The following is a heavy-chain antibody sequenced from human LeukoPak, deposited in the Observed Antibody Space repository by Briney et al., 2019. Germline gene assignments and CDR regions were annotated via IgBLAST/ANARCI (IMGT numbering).Heavy chain of an antibody. CDR1: GGSFSGYY. CDR2: INHSGST. CDR3: ARGSAHTY. V-gene: IGHV4-34*01. Sequence: SETLSLTCAVYGGSFSGYYWSWIRQPPGKGLEWIGEINHSGSTNYNPSLESRVTISVDTSKNQFSLKLSSVTAADTAVYYCARGSAHTYWGQGTLVTVSS. J-gene: IGHJ4*02.